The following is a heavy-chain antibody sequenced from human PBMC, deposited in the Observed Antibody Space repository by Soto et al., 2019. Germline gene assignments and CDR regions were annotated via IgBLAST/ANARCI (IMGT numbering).Heavy chain of an antibody. CDR2: ISNIART. CDR3: ARARQYYECELDP. CDR1: GDSISRGAYY. Sequence: QVQLQESGPGLVKPSQTLSLTCTVSGDSISRGAYYWTWIRQHPVKGLEWIGYISNIARTYYNPSLRSRFSISIVSAENQFSVRLTSVTAADTAMYYFARARQYYECELDPWGQGTLVTVAS. V-gene: IGHV4-31*03. D-gene: IGHD3-22*01. J-gene: IGHJ5*02.